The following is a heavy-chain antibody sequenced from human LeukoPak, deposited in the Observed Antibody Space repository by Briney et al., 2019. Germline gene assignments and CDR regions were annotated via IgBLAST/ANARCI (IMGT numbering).Heavy chain of an antibody. D-gene: IGHD6-13*01. J-gene: IGHJ4*02. Sequence: GGSLRLSCAASGFTFSSYGMHWVRQAPGKGLEWVAVIWYDGSNKYYADSVKGRFTISRDNAKNSLYLQMNSLRAEDTAVYYCARAGPGYSSSWYSYYFDYWGQGTLVTVSS. CDR3: ARAGPGYSSSWYSYYFDY. CDR2: IWYDGSNK. CDR1: GFTFSSYG. V-gene: IGHV3-33*01.